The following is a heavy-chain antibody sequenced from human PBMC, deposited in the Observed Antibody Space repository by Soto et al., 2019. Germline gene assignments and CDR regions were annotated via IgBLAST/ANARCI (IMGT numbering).Heavy chain of an antibody. V-gene: IGHV4-30-4*01. CDR3: ARFEYYYYYGMDV. CDR1: GGSISSGDYH. J-gene: IGHJ6*02. CDR2: IYYSGNT. Sequence: QVQLQESGPGLVKSSQTLSVTCTVSGGSISSGDYHWSWIRQPPGKGLEWIGYIYYSGNTYSNPSLKSRVTISVDTSKHQFSLKLSSVTAADTAVYYCARFEYYYYYGMDVWGQGTMVTVSS.